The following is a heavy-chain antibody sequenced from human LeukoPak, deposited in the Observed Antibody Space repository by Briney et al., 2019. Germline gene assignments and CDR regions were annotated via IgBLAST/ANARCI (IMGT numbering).Heavy chain of an antibody. D-gene: IGHD3-22*01. Sequence: GGSLRLSCAASGFTFSSYAMHWVRQAPGKGLEYVSAISSNGVSTYYANSVKGRFTISRDNSKNTLYLQMGSLRAEDMAVYYCARSRYDSSGYPHLHGPNYFDYWGQGTLVTVSS. V-gene: IGHV3-64*01. CDR3: ARSRYDSSGYPHLHGPNYFDY. CDR2: ISSNGVST. J-gene: IGHJ4*02. CDR1: GFTFSSYA.